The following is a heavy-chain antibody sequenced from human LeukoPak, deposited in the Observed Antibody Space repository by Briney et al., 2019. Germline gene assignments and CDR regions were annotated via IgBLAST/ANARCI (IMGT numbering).Heavy chain of an antibody. Sequence: SETLSLTCAVSGGSISSSNWWSWVRQPPGKGLEWIGEIYHSGSTNYNPSLKSRVTISVDKSKNQFSLKLSSVTAAGTAVYYCARGVSGIVGAKDYWGQGTLVTVSS. D-gene: IGHD1-26*01. CDR1: GGSISSSNW. CDR2: IYHSGST. CDR3: ARGVSGIVGAKDY. V-gene: IGHV4-4*02. J-gene: IGHJ4*02.